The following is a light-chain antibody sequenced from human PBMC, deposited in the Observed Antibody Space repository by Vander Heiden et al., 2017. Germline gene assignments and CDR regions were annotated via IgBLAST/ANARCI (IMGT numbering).Light chain of an antibody. V-gene: IGLV1-40*01. CDR3: QSYDSSLSGSRV. Sequence: QAVLTQPPSVSGAPAQRVSISCTGSSCNIGAGYDVPWYQQLPGTAPKLLIYGNSNRPSGVPDRFSGSKSGTSASLAITGLQAEDEADYYCQSYDSSLSGSRVFGTGTKVTVL. CDR2: GNS. J-gene: IGLJ1*01. CDR1: SCNIGAGYD.